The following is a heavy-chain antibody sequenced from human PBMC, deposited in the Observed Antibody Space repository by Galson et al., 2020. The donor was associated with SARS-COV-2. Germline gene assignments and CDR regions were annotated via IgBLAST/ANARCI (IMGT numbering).Heavy chain of an antibody. CDR2: FYQDGTS. J-gene: IGHJ2*01. CDR3: ARQGVNMIVLVTVPGWYFDL. Sequence: SETLSLTCAASGFSVRRGHFWGWIRQPPGKGLEWIGNFYQDGTSYYNPSPKSRVSITIDTATTLLSLRLTPVTASDTAVYYCARQGVNMIVLVTVPGWYFDLWGRGTLVTVSS. CDR1: GFSVRRGHF. V-gene: IGHV4-38-2*01. D-gene: IGHD3-22*01.